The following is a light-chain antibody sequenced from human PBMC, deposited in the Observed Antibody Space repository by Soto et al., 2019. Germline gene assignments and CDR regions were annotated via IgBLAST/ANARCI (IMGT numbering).Light chain of an antibody. CDR2: MAS. Sequence: DIQMTQSHSTLSASVGDRVTITCRASQSINNWLAWYQQKSGKAPKVLIYMASNLESGVPSRFSGSGSGTEFTLNISGLQPEDFATYYCQQYSTYPYTFGQGTRLDIK. CDR3: QQYSTYPYT. CDR1: QSINNW. J-gene: IGKJ2*01. V-gene: IGKV1-5*03.